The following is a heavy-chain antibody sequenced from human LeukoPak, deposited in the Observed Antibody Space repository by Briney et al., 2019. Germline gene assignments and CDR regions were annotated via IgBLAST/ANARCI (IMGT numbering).Heavy chain of an antibody. V-gene: IGHV3-23*01. D-gene: IGHD3-22*01. CDR1: GFTFSSYA. J-gene: IGHJ6*03. CDR2: ISGSGGST. Sequence: GGSLRLSCAASGFTFSSYAMSWVRQAPGKGLEWVSAISGSGGSTYYADSVKGRFTISRDNSKNTLYLQMNSLRAEDTAVYYCAKAAGWYYDSSGCLTSFYYYYYMDVWGKGTTVTVSS. CDR3: AKAAGWYYDSSGCLTSFYYYYYMDV.